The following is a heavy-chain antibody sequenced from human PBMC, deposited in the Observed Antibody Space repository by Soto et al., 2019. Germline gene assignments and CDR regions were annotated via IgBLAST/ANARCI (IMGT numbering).Heavy chain of an antibody. CDR2: ISAYNGNT. D-gene: IGHD3-16*01. J-gene: IGHJ4*02. CDR3: ARDAGVSGELYY. CDR1: GYTFSSYG. Sequence: QVQLVQSGAEVKKPGASVQVSCKASGYTFSSYGITWVRQARGQGLERMGWISAYNGNTNYAQKLQSRVTMTTDTYTSTAYMELRSLRSDDTAVYYYARDAGVSGELYYSCQGTLVTVSS. V-gene: IGHV1-18*01.